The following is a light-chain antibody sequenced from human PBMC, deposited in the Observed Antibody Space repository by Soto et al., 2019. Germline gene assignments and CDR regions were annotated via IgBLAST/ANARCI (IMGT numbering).Light chain of an antibody. J-gene: IGKJ2*01. CDR2: GAS. CDR3: QQYNNWPPYT. Sequence: DTVMTQSPATLSVSPGERATLSCRASQSVSSNLAWYPQKPGQAPRLLIYGASTRATGIPARFSGSGSGTEFTITISSLQSEAFAVYYCQQYNNWPPYTVGQGTKLEIK. V-gene: IGKV3-15*01. CDR1: QSVSSN.